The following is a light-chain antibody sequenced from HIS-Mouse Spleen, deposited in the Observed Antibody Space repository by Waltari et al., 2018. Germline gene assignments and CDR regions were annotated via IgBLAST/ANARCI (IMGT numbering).Light chain of an antibody. CDR2: DAS. CDR1: QSVTSY. Sequence: IVLTQSPPTLSLSPGERATLSFRTSQSVTSYLALYQQKPGQAPRLLIYDASNRATGIPARFSGSGSGTDFTLTISSLEPEDFAVYYCQQRSNWPPYTFGQGTKLEIK. J-gene: IGKJ2*01. CDR3: QQRSNWPPYT. V-gene: IGKV3-11*01.